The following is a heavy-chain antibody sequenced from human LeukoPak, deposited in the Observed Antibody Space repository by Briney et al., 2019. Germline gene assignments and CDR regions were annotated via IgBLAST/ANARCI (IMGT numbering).Heavy chain of an antibody. D-gene: IGHD6-13*01. CDR1: GFTFSTFA. J-gene: IGHJ4*02. CDR2: IFPSGGEI. V-gene: IGHV3-23*01. Sequence: GGSLRLSCAASGFTFSTFAMIWVRQPPGKGLEWVSSIFPSGGEIHYADSVRGRFTISRDNSKSTLSLQMNSLRAEDTAVYYCARETPDSSSWTVFDYWGQGTLVTVSS. CDR3: ARETPDSSSWTVFDY.